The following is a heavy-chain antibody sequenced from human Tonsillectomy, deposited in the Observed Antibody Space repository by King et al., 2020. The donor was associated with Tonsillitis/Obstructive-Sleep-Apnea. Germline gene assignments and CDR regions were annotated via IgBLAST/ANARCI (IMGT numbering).Heavy chain of an antibody. V-gene: IGHV4-59*01. Sequence: VQLQESGPGLVKPSKTLSLTCTVSGGSISSYYWSWIRQPPGKGLEWIGHIYNSGSTNYNPSLKGRVTISVDTSKTQFSLKLSSVTAADTAVYYCARESSSSWYGYYYYGMDVWGQGTTVTVSS. CDR3: ARESSSSWYGYYYYGMDV. CDR1: GGSISSYY. J-gene: IGHJ6*02. CDR2: IYNSGST. D-gene: IGHD6-13*01.